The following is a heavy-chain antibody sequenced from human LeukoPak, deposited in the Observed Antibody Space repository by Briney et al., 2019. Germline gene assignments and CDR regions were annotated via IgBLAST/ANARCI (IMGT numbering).Heavy chain of an antibody. CDR2: ISGSGGST. Sequence: PGGSLRLSCAASGFTFSSYAMSWVRQAPGKGLEWVSAISGSGGSTYCADSVKGRFTISRDNSKNTLYLQMNSLRAEDTAVYYCATLGLRITMVRGVIILDYWGQGTLVTVSS. CDR3: ATLGLRITMVRGVIILDY. D-gene: IGHD3-10*01. J-gene: IGHJ4*02. CDR1: GFTFSSYA. V-gene: IGHV3-23*01.